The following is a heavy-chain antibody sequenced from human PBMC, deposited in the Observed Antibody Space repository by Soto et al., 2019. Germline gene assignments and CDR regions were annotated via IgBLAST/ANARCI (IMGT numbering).Heavy chain of an antibody. CDR2: IYPGDSDT. D-gene: IGHD1-7*01. CDR3: AHFWSGTTIPTHFDY. Sequence: GESLKISCKGSGYSFTSYWIGWVRQMPGKGLEWMGIIYPGDSDTRYSPSFQGQVTISADKSISTAYLQWSSLKASDTATYYCAHFWSGTTIPTHFDYWGQGTLVTSPQ. V-gene: IGHV5-51*01. J-gene: IGHJ4*02. CDR1: GYSFTSYW.